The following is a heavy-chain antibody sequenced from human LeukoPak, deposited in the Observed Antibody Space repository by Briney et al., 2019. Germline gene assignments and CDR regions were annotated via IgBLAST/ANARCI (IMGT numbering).Heavy chain of an antibody. J-gene: IGHJ4*02. CDR3: ARDQEGFDY. CDR1: GYTFTSNY. V-gene: IGHV1-46*01. Sequence: ASVKVSCKASGYTFTSNYIHWVRQAPGQGLEWMGMIYPRDGSTSYAQKFQGRVTVTRDTSTSTVHMELSGLRSEDTTVYYCARDQEGFDYWGQGTLVTVSS. CDR2: IYPRDGST.